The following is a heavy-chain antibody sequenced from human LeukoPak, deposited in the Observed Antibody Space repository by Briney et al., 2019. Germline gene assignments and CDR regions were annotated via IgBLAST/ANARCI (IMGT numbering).Heavy chain of an antibody. CDR3: AKDIYIAAAGGRGYGMDV. CDR2: ISYDGSNK. CDR1: GFTFSSYG. V-gene: IGHV3-30*18. D-gene: IGHD6-13*01. J-gene: IGHJ6*02. Sequence: GRSLRLSCAASGFTFSSYGMHWVRQAPGKGLEWVAVISYDGSNKYYADSAKGRFTISRDNSKNTLYLQMNSLRAEDTAVYYCAKDIYIAAAGGRGYGMDVWGQGTTVTVSS.